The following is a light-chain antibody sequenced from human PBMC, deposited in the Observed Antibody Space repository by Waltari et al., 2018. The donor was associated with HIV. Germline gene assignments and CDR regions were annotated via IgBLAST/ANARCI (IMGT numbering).Light chain of an antibody. CDR1: SSNIGTNYD. V-gene: IGLV1-40*01. CDR3: QSYDNTVNGGV. Sequence: QSVLTQPPSVSGAPGQNVTVSCTGSSSNIGTNYDVHWYQFLPGEVPNILIYATPIRPAGVPGRFSGSSSGTSASLAITGLQPADEADYYCQSYDNTVNGGVFGGGTRVTV. J-gene: IGLJ3*02. CDR2: ATP.